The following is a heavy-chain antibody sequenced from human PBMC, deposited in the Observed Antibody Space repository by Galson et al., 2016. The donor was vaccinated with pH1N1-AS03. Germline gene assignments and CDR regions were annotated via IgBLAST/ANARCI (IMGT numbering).Heavy chain of an antibody. D-gene: IGHD3-10*01. J-gene: IGHJ4*02. CDR1: GFTFGGYW. CDR3: ARVYYYGSAGSYSLDY. V-gene: IGHV3-74*01. CDR2: IHTDGSRT. Sequence: SLRLSCAASGFTFGGYWMHWVRQGPGKGLEWVSHIHTDGSRTTYADSVKGRFTISRDNAKNTLYLQMSSPRAEDTAVYYCARVYYYGSAGSYSLDYWGQGTLVTVSS.